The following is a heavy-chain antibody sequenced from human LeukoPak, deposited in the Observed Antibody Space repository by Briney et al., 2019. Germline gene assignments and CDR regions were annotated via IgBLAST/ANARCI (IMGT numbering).Heavy chain of an antibody. CDR2: ISYDGSNK. J-gene: IGHJ3*02. Sequence: GGSLRLSCAASGFTFSSYAMHWVRQAPGKGLEWVAVISYDGSNKYYADSVKGRFTIPRDNSKNTLYLQMNSLRAEDTAVYYCASVVWKRAFDIWGQGTMVTVSS. D-gene: IGHD2-2*01. CDR3: ASVVWKRAFDI. CDR1: GFTFSSYA. V-gene: IGHV3-30-3*01.